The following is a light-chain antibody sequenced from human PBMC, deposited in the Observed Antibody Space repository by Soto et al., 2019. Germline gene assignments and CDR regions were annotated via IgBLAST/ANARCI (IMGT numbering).Light chain of an antibody. J-gene: IGLJ2*01. Sequence: QSVFTQPPSVSAAPGQKVTISCSGSGSNIGNNYVSWYQQLPGTAPKLLIYYDNKRPSGIPDRFSGSKSGTSATLGITGLQTGDEADYYCGTWDSSLSAGGVFGGGTQLTVL. CDR3: GTWDSSLSAGGV. CDR2: YDN. V-gene: IGLV1-51*01. CDR1: GSNIGNNY.